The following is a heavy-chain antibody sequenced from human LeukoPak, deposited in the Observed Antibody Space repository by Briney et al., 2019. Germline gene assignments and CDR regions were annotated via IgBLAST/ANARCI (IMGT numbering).Heavy chain of an antibody. Sequence: GGSLRLSCAASGFIFSSYSMNWVRQAPGKGLEWVSYISSSSSTIYYADSVKGRFTISRDNAKNSLYLQMNSLRAEDTAVYYCASGWRGMTTVTTGGDYWGQGTLVTVSS. CDR3: ASGWRGMTTVTTGGDY. D-gene: IGHD4-17*01. CDR1: GFIFSSYS. CDR2: ISSSSSTI. J-gene: IGHJ4*02. V-gene: IGHV3-48*01.